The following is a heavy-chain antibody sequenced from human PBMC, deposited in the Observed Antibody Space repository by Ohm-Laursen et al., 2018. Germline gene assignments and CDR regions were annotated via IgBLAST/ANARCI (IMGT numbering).Heavy chain of an antibody. V-gene: IGHV4-39*07. CDR1: GGSISSSSYC. CDR2: IYHSGST. Sequence: SDTLSLTCSVSGGSISSSSYCWGWIRQPPGKGLEWIGTIYHSGSTYYNPSLKSRVTISVDTSKNQFSLKLSSVTAADTALYYCARGLWWFDPWGQGTLVTVSS. CDR3: ARGLWWFDP. J-gene: IGHJ5*02.